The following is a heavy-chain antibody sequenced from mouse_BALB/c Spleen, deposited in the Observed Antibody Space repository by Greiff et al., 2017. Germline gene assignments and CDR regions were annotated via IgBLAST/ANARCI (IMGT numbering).Heavy chain of an antibody. CDR3: ASGNPGDMDY. CDR2: ISSGSSTF. Sequence: LVESGGGFVQPGGSRKLSCAASGFTFSSFGMHWVRQAPEKGLEWVAYISSGSSTFYYADTVKGRFTIDRDNPKNTLFLQMTSPESEDTAMYYCASGNPGDMDYWGQGTSVTVSS. J-gene: IGHJ4*01. CDR1: GFTFSSFG. V-gene: IGHV5-17*02. D-gene: IGHD2-1*01.